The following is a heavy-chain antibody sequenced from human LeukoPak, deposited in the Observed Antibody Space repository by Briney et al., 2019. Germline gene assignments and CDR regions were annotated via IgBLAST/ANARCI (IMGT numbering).Heavy chain of an antibody. Sequence: ASVKVSCKASGYTLTSYYMHWVRHAPGQGLEWMGIINPSGGSTTYAQKFQGRATMTRDTSTSTVYMELSSLRSEDTAVYYCARDESRVGATRFDYWGHGTLVTVSS. CDR2: INPSGGST. CDR1: GYTLTSYY. D-gene: IGHD1-26*01. J-gene: IGHJ4*01. CDR3: ARDESRVGATRFDY. V-gene: IGHV1-46*01.